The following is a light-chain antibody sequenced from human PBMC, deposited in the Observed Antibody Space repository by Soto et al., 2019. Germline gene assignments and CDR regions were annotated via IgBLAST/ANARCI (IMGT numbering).Light chain of an antibody. CDR2: DAS. V-gene: IGKV3-11*01. CDR3: QQRSNWPLT. Sequence: ETVLTQSPAILSLSPGERATLSCRASQSVGTYLAWYQQKSGQAPRLLISDASDRAPGIPARFSGSGSGTDFTLTISSLEPEDFAVYSCQQRSNWPLTFGGGTTV. J-gene: IGKJ4*01. CDR1: QSVGTY.